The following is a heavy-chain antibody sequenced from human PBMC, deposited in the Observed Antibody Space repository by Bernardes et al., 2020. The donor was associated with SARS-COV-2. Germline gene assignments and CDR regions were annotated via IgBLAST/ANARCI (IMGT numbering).Heavy chain of an antibody. CDR2: IYRGGNT. J-gene: IGHJ4*02. V-gene: IGHV3-66*04. D-gene: IGHD6-13*01. CDR1: GFSFNNYG. Sequence: GGSLRLSCAASGFSFNNYGMHWVRQAPGKGLEWVAVIYRGGNTYYADSVKGRFTFSRDNSKNTLYLQMNSLRAEDTAVYYCARRYSSNWAHDCWGQGTLVTVSS. CDR3: ARRYSSNWAHDC.